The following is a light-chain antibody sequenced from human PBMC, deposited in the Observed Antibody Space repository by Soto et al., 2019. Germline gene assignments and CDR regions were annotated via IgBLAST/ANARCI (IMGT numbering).Light chain of an antibody. V-gene: IGLV2-14*01. CDR1: SDDIGSYNR. CDR2: EVT. J-gene: IGLJ1*01. CDR3: SSYTNINTRACV. Sequence: QSALTQPASVSGSPGQSITISCNGTSDDIGSYNRVSWYQQHPGKAPKLIIYEVTDRPSGVSNRFSGSKSGNTASLTISGLQAEDEAEYYCSSYTNINTRACVFGTGTQLTVL.